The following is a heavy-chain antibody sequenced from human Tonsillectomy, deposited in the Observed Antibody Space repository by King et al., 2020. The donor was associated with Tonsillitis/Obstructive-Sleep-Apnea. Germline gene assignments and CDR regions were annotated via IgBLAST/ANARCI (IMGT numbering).Heavy chain of an antibody. CDR2: IHPSGGST. CDR3: GGDPRMIPFGGVVVMGDY. D-gene: IGHD3-16*02. V-gene: IGHV1-46*01. Sequence: QVQLVESGAEVKKPGASVKVSCKASGYTLTKYYMHWVRQAPGQGLEWMGIIHPSGGSTSYAQKFQGRVTMTRDTSTGTVYMEMRSLRSEDTAVYYCGGDPRMIPFGGVVVMGDYWGQGTLVTVSS. CDR1: GYTLTKYY. J-gene: IGHJ4*02.